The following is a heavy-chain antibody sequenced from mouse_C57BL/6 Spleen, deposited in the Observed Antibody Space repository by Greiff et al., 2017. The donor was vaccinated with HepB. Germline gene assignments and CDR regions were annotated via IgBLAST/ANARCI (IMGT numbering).Heavy chain of an antibody. Sequence: EVKLQQSGPELVKPGASVKISCKASGYTFTDYYMNWVKQSHGKSLEWIGDINPNNGGTSYNQKFKGKATLTVDKSSSTAYMELRSLTSEDSAVYYCARGGYSNYPWFAYWGQGTLVTVSA. CDR1: GYTFTDYY. V-gene: IGHV1-26*01. CDR3: ARGGYSNYPWFAY. J-gene: IGHJ3*01. D-gene: IGHD2-5*01. CDR2: INPNNGGT.